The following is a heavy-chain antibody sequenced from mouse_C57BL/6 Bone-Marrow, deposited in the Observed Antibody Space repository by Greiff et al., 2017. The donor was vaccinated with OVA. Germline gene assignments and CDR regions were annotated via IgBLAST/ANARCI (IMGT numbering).Heavy chain of an antibody. CDR2: ISDGGSYT. J-gene: IGHJ1*03. D-gene: IGHD1-1*01. CDR3: ASIGSRYWYFDV. CDR1: GFTFSSYA. V-gene: IGHV5-4*01. Sequence: EVQLVESGGGLVKPGGSLKLSCAASGFTFSSYAMSWVRQTPEKRLEWVATISDGGSYTYYPDNVKGRFTISRDNAKNNLYLQMSHLKSEDTAMDYCASIGSRYWYFDVWGTGTTVTVSS.